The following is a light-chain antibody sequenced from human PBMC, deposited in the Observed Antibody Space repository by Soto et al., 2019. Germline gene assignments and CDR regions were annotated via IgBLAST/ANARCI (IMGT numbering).Light chain of an antibody. V-gene: IGKV3-20*01. CDR2: GAS. CDR1: QSVSSSY. Sequence: EIVLTQSPGTLSLSPGERATLSCRASQSVSSSYLAWYQQKPGQAPRLLIYGASSRATGIPDRFSGSGSGTDFTLTISRPEPEDFPVYYCQQFGNSPPYTFGQGTKLEIK. CDR3: QQFGNSPPYT. J-gene: IGKJ2*01.